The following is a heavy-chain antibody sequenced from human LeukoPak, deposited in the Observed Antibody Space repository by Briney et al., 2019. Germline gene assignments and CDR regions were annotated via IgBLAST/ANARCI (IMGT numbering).Heavy chain of an antibody. V-gene: IGHV1-2*02. CDR2: TNPNSGGT. CDR3: ARDGRPMRWELQRDFDY. D-gene: IGHD2-15*01. Sequence: ASVKVSCKASGYTFTGYYMHWVRQAPGQGLEWMGWTNPNSGGTNYAQKFQGRVTMTRDTSISTAYMELSRLRSDDTAVYYCARDGRPMRWELQRDFDYWGQGTLVTVSS. CDR1: GYTFTGYY. J-gene: IGHJ4*02.